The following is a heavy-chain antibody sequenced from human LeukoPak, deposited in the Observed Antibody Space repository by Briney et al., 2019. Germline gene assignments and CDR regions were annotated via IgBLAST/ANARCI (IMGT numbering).Heavy chain of an antibody. J-gene: IGHJ3*02. V-gene: IGHV3-30-3*01. CDR2: ISYDGSNK. CDR1: GFTFSSYA. Sequence: GRSLRLSCAASGFTFSSYAMHWVRQAPGKGLEWVAVISYDGSNKYYADSVKGRFTISRDNSKNTLYLQMNSLRAEDTAVYYCARGDDCSSTSCTPDAFDIWGQGTMVTVSS. CDR3: ARGDDCSSTSCTPDAFDI. D-gene: IGHD2-2*01.